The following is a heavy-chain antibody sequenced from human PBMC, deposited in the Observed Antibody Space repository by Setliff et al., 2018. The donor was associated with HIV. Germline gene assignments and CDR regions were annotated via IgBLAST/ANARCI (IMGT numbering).Heavy chain of an antibody. Sequence: SVKVSCKASGGTFSSNAISWVRQAPGQGLEWMGGIIPNFGTADYAQKFQGRVTIPADKSTTTAYMELSSLTSEDTAMYYCARLGVEYSSSWEYYFDYWGQGTLVTVSS. CDR3: ARLGVEYSSSWEYYFDY. V-gene: IGHV1-69*06. CDR1: GGTFSSNA. CDR2: IIPNFGTA. J-gene: IGHJ4*02. D-gene: IGHD6-6*01.